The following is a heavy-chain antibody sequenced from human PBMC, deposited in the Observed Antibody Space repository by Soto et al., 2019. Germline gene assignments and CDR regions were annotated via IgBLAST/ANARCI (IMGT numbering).Heavy chain of an antibody. V-gene: IGHV3-23*01. D-gene: IGHD3-10*01. CDR2: VSAGGDMT. CDR1: GFTFSSYA. Sequence: DVQVLESGGDLVQPGGSLRLSCAASGFTFSSYAMSWVRQAPGKGLEWVSSVSAGGDMTYYSDSVKGRFTISGDNSNNALFLQMNSLRIEDTALYYCARGDRGGSGSPASYYYSGLDVWGQGTTVTVS. CDR3: ARGDRGGSGSPASYYYSGLDV. J-gene: IGHJ6*02.